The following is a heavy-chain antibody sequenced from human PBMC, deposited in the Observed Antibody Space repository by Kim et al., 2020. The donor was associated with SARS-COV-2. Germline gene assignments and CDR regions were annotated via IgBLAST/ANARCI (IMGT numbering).Heavy chain of an antibody. V-gene: IGHV3-30*18. Sequence: GGSLRLSCAASGFTFSRYGMHWVRQAPGKGLEWVAVISYDGSNKDYADSVKGRFTISRDNSKNTLYLQMNSLRAEDTAVYYCAKERNTGSSSGWTYYYYGRDVWGQGPPVPV. CDR1: GFTFSRYG. D-gene: IGHD6-19*01. CDR2: ISYDGSNK. J-gene: IGHJ6*02. CDR3: AKERNTGSSSGWTYYYYGRDV.